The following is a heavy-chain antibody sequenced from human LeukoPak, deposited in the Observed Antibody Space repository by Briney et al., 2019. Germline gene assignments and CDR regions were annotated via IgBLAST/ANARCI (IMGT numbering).Heavy chain of an antibody. CDR1: GFTFSTYS. V-gene: IGHV3-21*06. CDR2: ITSSGTYI. CDR3: AVRETGY. Sequence: GGSLRLSCAASGFTFSTYSMNWVRQAPGKGLEWVSTITSSGTYIYYADSVKGRFTISRDNAKNSLFLQMNSLRAEDTAVYYCAVRETGYWGQGTLVTVSS. J-gene: IGHJ4*02.